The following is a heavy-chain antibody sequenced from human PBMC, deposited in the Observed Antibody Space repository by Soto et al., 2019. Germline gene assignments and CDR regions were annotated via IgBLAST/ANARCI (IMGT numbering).Heavy chain of an antibody. CDR3: SIEVADIVGLPAAKTKYYYYYFMGV. V-gene: IGHV3-33*01. Sequence: GGSLTLSCAASGFTFSSYVMNWVRQDPGKGLEWVAVIWYDGSNKYYADSVKGRFTISRDKSKNTLYMQMNSLRAEDTAVYYCSIEVADIVGLPAAKTKYYYYYFMGVLGQVTTVTVSS. J-gene: IGHJ6*02. CDR1: GFTFSSYV. D-gene: IGHD2-2*01. CDR2: IWYDGSNK.